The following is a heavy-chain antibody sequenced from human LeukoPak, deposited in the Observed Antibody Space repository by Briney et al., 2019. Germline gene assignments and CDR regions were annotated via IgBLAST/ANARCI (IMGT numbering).Heavy chain of an antibody. D-gene: IGHD2-21*01. CDR2: INPNSGVI. CDR3: ARADRLDGAPYLIGP. V-gene: IGHV1-2*02. Sequence: ASVKVTLKSSGYTFTDYYIHWVRQPPGQGLEWMGWINPNSGVISSAQKFQGRVTMTRDTSITTVYMEVRWLTSDDTAIYYCARADRLDGAPYLIGPWGQGTLVTVSS. CDR1: GYTFTDYY. J-gene: IGHJ5*02.